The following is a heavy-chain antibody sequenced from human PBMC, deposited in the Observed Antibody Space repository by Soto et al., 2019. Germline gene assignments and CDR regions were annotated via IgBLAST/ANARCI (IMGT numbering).Heavy chain of an antibody. Sequence: QVQLVESGGGVVQPGRSLRLSCAASEFTFSNYGMHWVRQAPGKGLEWVAVILNDGSNRYHADSVKDRFTISRDNSKNTLYLQMSSLRGEETAVYYCARDDEYSGNGMDVWGQGTTVTVS. CDR2: ILNDGSNR. CDR3: ARDDEYSGNGMDV. J-gene: IGHJ6*02. V-gene: IGHV3-33*01. CDR1: EFTFSNYG. D-gene: IGHD3-10*01.